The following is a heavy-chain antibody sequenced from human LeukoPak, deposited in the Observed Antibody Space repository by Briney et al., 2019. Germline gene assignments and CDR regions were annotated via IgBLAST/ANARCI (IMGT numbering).Heavy chain of an antibody. CDR1: GGTFSSYA. Sequence: ASVKVSCKASGGTFSSYAISWVRQAPGQGLEWMGRIIPILGIANYAQKFQGRVTITADKSTSTAYMELSSLRSEDTAVYYCAIMSSSWSGGAFDIWGQGTMVTVSS. CDR3: AIMSSSWSGGAFDI. V-gene: IGHV1-69*04. D-gene: IGHD6-13*01. CDR2: IIPILGIA. J-gene: IGHJ3*02.